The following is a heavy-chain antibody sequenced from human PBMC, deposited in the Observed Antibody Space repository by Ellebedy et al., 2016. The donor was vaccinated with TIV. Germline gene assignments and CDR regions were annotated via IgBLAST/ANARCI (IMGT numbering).Heavy chain of an antibody. CDR3: ARDRASGYCSGNSCHLDYSYYGMDV. CDR1: GFTLNSFG. D-gene: IGHD2-15*01. CDR2: ISIDGTHR. J-gene: IGHJ6*02. V-gene: IGHV3-30*04. Sequence: GESLKISCAASGFTLNSFGLHWVRQAPGKGLEWVAVISIDGTHRFYADSVKGRFTISRDNSKNTLYLQMDTLRPEDTALYYCARDRASGYCSGNSCHLDYSYYGMDVWGQGTTVTVSS.